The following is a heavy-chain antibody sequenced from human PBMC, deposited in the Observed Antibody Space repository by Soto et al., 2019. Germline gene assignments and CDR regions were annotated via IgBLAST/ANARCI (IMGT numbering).Heavy chain of an antibody. J-gene: IGHJ6*02. CDR1: GYTFTSYG. D-gene: IGHD2-2*01. CDR3: ARVLVVPAAMRGYYYYYGMDV. CDR2: ISAYNGNT. V-gene: IGHV1-18*01. Sequence: ASVKVSCKASGYTFTSYGISWVRQAPGQGLEWMGWISAYNGNTNYAQKLQGRVTMTTDTSTSTAYMELRSLRSDDTAVYYCARVLVVPAAMRGYYYYYGMDVWGQGTTVTVSS.